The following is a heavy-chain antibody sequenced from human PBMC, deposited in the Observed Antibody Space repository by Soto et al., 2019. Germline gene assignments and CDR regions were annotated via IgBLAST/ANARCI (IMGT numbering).Heavy chain of an antibody. CDR2: IWYDGSNK. J-gene: IGHJ6*03. V-gene: IGHV3-33*01. CDR1: GFTFSSYG. Sequence: GESLKISCAASGFTFSSYGMHWVRQAPGKGLEWVAVIWYDGSNKYYADSVKGRFTISRDNSKNTLYLQMNSLRAEDTAVYYCARDRDYGAHGGYYYYMDVWGKGTTVTVSS. CDR3: ARDRDYGAHGGYYYYMDV. D-gene: IGHD4-17*01.